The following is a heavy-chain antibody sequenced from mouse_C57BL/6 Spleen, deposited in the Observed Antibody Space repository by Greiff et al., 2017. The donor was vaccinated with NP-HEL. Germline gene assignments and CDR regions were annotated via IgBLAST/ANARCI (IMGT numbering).Heavy chain of an antibody. CDR3: AREEVVTYVFAY. CDR2: INPNNGGT. CDR1: GYTFTDYH. D-gene: IGHD1-3*01. Sequence: EVKLQQSGPELVKPGASVKIPCKASGYTFTDYHMDWVKQSHGKSLEWIGDINPNNGGTIYNQKFKGKATLTVDKSSSTAYMELRSLTSEDTAVYYCAREEVVTYVFAYWGQGTLVTVSA. V-gene: IGHV1-18*01. J-gene: IGHJ3*01.